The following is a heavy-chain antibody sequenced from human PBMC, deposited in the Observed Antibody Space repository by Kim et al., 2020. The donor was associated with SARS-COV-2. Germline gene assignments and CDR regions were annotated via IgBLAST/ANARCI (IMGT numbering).Heavy chain of an antibody. Sequence: SETLSLTCAVSGGSISSSNWWSWVRQPPGKGLEWIGVIYHSGSTNYNPSLKSRVTISVDKSKNQFSLKLSSVTAADTAVYYCAREISIAAAGFYYYYYYGMDVWGQGTTVTVSS. CDR3: AREISIAAAGFYYYYYYGMDV. CDR1: GGSISSSNW. J-gene: IGHJ6*02. V-gene: IGHV4-4*02. D-gene: IGHD6-13*01. CDR2: IYHSGST.